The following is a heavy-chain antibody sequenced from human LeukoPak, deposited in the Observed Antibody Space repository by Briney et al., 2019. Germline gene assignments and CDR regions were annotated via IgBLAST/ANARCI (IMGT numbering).Heavy chain of an antibody. CDR1: GYTFTGYY. D-gene: IGHD6-6*01. Sequence: GASVKVSCKASGYTFTGYYMHWVRQAPGQGLEWMGRINPNSGGTNYAQKFQGRVTMTRDTSISTAYMELSRLRSDDTAIYYCAKIAARDTGEGYWGQGTLVTVSS. J-gene: IGHJ4*02. V-gene: IGHV1-2*06. CDR3: AKIAARDTGEGY. CDR2: INPNSGGT.